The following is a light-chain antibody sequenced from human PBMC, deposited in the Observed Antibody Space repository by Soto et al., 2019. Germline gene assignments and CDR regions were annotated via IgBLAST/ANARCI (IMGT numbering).Light chain of an antibody. CDR1: QSLLQSNGNNH. CDR2: LAS. CDR3: LLAAQSPLT. Sequence: DIVLTQSPLSLPVTPGEPASISCRSSQSLLQSNGNNHADWYLQRPGQSPQLLLYLASSRASGVPDRFSGSGSGTEFSLEISRVEAEDVGVYYCLLAAQSPLTFGQGTRLEIK. V-gene: IGKV2-28*01. J-gene: IGKJ5*01.